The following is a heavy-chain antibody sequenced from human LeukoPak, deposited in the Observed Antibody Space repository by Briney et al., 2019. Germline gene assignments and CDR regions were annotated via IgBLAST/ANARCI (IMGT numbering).Heavy chain of an antibody. V-gene: IGHV3-23*01. D-gene: IGHD6-13*01. Sequence: AGSLRLSCAASGFTFSSYAMSWVGQAPGEGRQGVSCFSGSGGSTYYADSVKGRFTISRDNSKNTLYLQMNSLRATDTAVYYCARGTSSSWYPTGLDWRPKVKWYLDLWGRGTLVTVSS. J-gene: IGHJ2*01. CDR2: FSGSGGST. CDR3: ARGTSSSWYPTGLDWRPKVKWYLDL. CDR1: GFTFSSYA.